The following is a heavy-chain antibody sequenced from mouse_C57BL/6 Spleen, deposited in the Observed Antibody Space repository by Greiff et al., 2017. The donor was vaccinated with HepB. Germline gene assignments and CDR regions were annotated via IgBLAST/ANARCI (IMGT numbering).Heavy chain of an antibody. CDR3: ARSLYDYGRGYAMDY. CDR2: INPSSGYT. CDR1: GYTFTSYT. V-gene: IGHV1-4*01. J-gene: IGHJ4*01. Sequence: QVQLQQSGAELARPGASVKMSCKASGYTFTSYTMHWVKQRPGQGLEWIGYINPSSGYTKYNQKFKDKATLTADKSSSTAYMQLSSLTSEDSAVYYCARSLYDYGRGYAMDYWGQGTSVTVSS. D-gene: IGHD2-4*01.